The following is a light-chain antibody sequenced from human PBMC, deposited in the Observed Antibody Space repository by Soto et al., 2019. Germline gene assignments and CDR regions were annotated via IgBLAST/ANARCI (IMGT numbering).Light chain of an antibody. CDR3: QQYGSSPTWT. J-gene: IGKJ1*01. Sequence: EIVLTQSPCTLSLSAGERATLSCRASQSVSSSYLAWYQQKPGQAPRLLIYGASTRATGIPDRFSGSGSGTDFTLTISRLEPEDSAVYYCQQYGSSPTWTFGQGTKVDIK. V-gene: IGKV3-20*01. CDR1: QSVSSSY. CDR2: GAS.